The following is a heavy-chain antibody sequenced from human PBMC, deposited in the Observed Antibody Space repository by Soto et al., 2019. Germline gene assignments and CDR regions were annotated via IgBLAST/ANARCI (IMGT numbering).Heavy chain of an antibody. J-gene: IGHJ4*02. Sequence: EVQLVESGGGLVKPGGSLRLSCAASGFTFSSYSMNWVRQAPGKGLEWVSSITSDNYYIYYADSVKGRFTISRDNAKNSLYLQMNSLRAEDTAVYYCAFYSSGSYCRSFYFDSWGQGTLVTVSS. CDR3: AFYSSGSYCRSFYFDS. CDR2: ITSDNYYI. V-gene: IGHV3-21*01. CDR1: GFTFSSYS. D-gene: IGHD3-10*01.